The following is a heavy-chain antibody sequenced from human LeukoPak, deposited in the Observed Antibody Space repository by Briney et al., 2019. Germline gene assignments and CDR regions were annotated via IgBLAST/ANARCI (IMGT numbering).Heavy chain of an antibody. D-gene: IGHD2-2*01. Sequence: GEPLKISCKGSGYSFTSYWIGWVRQMPGKGLEGMGIIYPGDSDTRYSPSFQGQVTISADKSISTAYLQWSSLKASDTAMYYSARIPRRIVVVPAAMVWWFDPWGQGTLVTVSS. J-gene: IGHJ5*02. CDR1: GYSFTSYW. CDR3: ARIPRRIVVVPAAMVWWFDP. V-gene: IGHV5-51*01. CDR2: IYPGDSDT.